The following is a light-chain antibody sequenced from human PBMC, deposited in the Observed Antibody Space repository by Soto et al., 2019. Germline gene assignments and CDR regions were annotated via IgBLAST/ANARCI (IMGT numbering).Light chain of an antibody. J-gene: IGKJ1*01. Sequence: EIVLTQSPGTLSLSPGERATLSCRASQSVSSSYLAWYQQKPGQAPRLLIYAASSRATGIPDRFSGSGSGTDFTLIISRLEPEDFAVYYCQQYGRSSWTFGQGTTVEIK. CDR3: QQYGRSSWT. CDR1: QSVSSSY. CDR2: AAS. V-gene: IGKV3-20*01.